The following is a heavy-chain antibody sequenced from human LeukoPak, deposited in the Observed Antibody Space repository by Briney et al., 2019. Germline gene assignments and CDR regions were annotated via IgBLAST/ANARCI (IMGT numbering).Heavy chain of an antibody. CDR3: AKVRDGRSTGGTYYYYMDV. CDR1: GFTFDDYA. CDR2: ISWNSGSI. J-gene: IGHJ6*03. D-gene: IGHD1-26*01. Sequence: PGGSLRLSCAASGFTFDDYAMHWVRQAPGKGLEWVSGISWNSGSIGYADSVKGRFTISRDNSKNTLYLQMNSLRVEDTAVFYCAKVRDGRSTGGTYYYYMDVWGEGTTVTVSS. V-gene: IGHV3-9*01.